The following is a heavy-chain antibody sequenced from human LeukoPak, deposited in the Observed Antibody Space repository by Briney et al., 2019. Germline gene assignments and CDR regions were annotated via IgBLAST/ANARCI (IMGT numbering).Heavy chain of an antibody. V-gene: IGHV3-48*02. D-gene: IGHD3-3*01. J-gene: IGHJ4*02. CDR2: ISSSSSTI. CDR3: ARGHADFWSGYSAFDY. Sequence: PGGSLRLSCTTSGFTFSNAWMSWVRQAPGKGLEWVSYISSSSSTIYYADSVKGRFTISRDNAKNSLYLQMNSLRDEDTAVYYCARGHADFWSGYSAFDYWGQGTLVTVSS. CDR1: GFTFSNAW.